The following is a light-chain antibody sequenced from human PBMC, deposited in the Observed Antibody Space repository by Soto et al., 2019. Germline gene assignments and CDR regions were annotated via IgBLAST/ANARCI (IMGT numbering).Light chain of an antibody. CDR3: SSYTSSSTLVV. CDR2: EVS. V-gene: IGLV2-14*01. CDR1: SSDVGGYNY. Sequence: QSVLTQPASVSGSPGQSITISCTGTSSDVGGYNYVSWYQHHPGKAPKLMIFEVSNRPSGVSNRFSGSKSGNTASRTISGLQAEDEAESYCSSYTSSSTLVVFGGGTKLTVL. J-gene: IGLJ2*01.